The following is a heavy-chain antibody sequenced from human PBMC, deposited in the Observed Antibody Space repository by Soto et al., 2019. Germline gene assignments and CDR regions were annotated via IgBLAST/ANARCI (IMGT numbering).Heavy chain of an antibody. V-gene: IGHV4-31*03. J-gene: IGHJ4*02. CDR1: GGSISSGGYY. Sequence: QVQLQESGPGLVKPSQTLSLTCTVSGGSISSGGYYWSWIRQHPGKGLEWIGYIYHSGSTYYNPSLTSRVTISLDTSKNQFSLKLSSVTAADTAVYYCMRDGSGYASFDYWGQGTLVTVSS. CDR2: IYHSGST. D-gene: IGHD5-12*01. CDR3: MRDGSGYASFDY.